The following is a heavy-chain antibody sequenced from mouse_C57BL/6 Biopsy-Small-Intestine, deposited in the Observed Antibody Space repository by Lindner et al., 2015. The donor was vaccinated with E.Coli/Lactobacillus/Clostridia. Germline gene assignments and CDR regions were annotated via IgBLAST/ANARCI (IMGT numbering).Heavy chain of an antibody. CDR2: INPGSGGT. V-gene: IGHV1-54*01. J-gene: IGHJ4*01. CDR3: ARSESNYDAMDY. CDR1: GYAFTNYL. Sequence: VQLQESGAELVRPGTSVKVSCKASGYAFTNYLIEWVKQRPGQGLEWLGVINPGSGGTNYNGKFKGKATLTADKSSSTAYMELRSLTSEDSAVYYCARSESNYDAMDYWGQGTSVTVSS. D-gene: IGHD2-5*01.